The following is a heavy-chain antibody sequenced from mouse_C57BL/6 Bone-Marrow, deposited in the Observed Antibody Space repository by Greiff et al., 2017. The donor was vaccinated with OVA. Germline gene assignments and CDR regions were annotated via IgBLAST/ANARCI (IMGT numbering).Heavy chain of an antibody. J-gene: IGHJ1*03. CDR1: GYTFTDYY. CDR3: ARSLLRYRYFDV. V-gene: IGHV1-19*01. Sequence: VQLQQSGPVLVKPGASVKMSCKASGYTFTDYYMNWVKQSHGKSLEWIGVINPYNGGTRYNQKFKGKATLTVDKSSSTAYMELNSLTSEDSAVDYCARSLLRYRYFDVWGTGTTVTVSS. CDR2: INPYNGGT. D-gene: IGHD1-1*01.